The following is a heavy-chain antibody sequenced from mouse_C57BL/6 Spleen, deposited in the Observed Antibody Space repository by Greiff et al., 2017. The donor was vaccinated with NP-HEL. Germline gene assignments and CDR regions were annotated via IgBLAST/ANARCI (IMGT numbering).Heavy chain of an antibody. CDR2: IDPSDSYT. CDR3: ARCTTVVPYYFDG. D-gene: IGHD1-1*01. J-gene: IGHJ2*01. V-gene: IGHV1-59*01. Sequence: QVQLQQPGAELVRPGTSVKLSCKASGYTFTSYWMHWVKQRPGQGLEWIGVIDPSDSYTNYDQKFQGKATLTVDTSSSTAYMQLSSLTSEDSAVYYCARCTTVVPYYFDGWGKGTTLTVSS. CDR1: GYTFTSYW.